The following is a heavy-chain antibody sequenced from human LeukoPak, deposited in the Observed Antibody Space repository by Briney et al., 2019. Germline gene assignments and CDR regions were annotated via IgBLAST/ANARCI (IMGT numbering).Heavy chain of an antibody. CDR2: INPNSGGT. D-gene: IGHD3-16*02. Sequence: GASVKVSCKASGYTFTGYYMHWVRQAPGQGLEWMGWINPNSGGTNYAQKFQGRVTMTRDTSISTAYMELSRLRSDDTAVYYCARVVNNYYYYYMDVWGKGTTVTVSS. CDR1: GYTFTGYY. J-gene: IGHJ6*03. CDR3: ARVVNNYYYYYMDV. V-gene: IGHV1-2*02.